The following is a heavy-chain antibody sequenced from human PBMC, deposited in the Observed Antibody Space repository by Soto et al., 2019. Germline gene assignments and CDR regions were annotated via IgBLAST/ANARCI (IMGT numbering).Heavy chain of an antibody. V-gene: IGHV3-48*02. CDR2: ISTSTRTI. J-gene: IGHJ6*02. Sequence: PGGFRTLSCAASGFIFSTYSMNWVRQAPGKGLEWVSYISTSTRTIYNADSVKGRFTISRDNAKHSLYLQMNSLRDEDTAVYFSAGDGGAIRAYSSDCYHLSGIAFRAQGTSVTVSS. D-gene: IGHD2-21*01. CDR3: AGDGGAIRAYSSDCYHLSGIAF. CDR1: GFIFSTYS.